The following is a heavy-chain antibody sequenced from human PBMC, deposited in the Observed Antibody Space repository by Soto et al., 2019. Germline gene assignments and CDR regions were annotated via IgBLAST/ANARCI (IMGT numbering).Heavy chain of an antibody. CDR3: RVWMGDLSTEY. CDR2: LSIDGTTS. CDR1: GFTFSRYV. V-gene: IGHV3-74*01. D-gene: IGHD3-16*02. J-gene: IGHJ4*02. Sequence: GGSLRLSCAASGFTFSRYVMYWVRQTPGKGLEWVSRLSIDGTTSAYADSVKGRFTISRDNAKSILYLQMNSLGVEDTALYYCRVWMGDLSTEYWGQGTLVTVSS.